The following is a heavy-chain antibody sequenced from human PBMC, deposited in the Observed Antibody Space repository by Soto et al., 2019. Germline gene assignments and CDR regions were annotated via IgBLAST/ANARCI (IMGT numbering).Heavy chain of an antibody. J-gene: IGHJ5*02. V-gene: IGHV3-30*03. CDR1: GFSFSSYG. Sequence: GGSLRLSCAASGFSFSSYGMQWVRQAPGKGLEWVAVISYDGSNKYYADSVKDRFTISRDNSKNTAYLQMNSLKTEDTAVYYCTSSTTVGSPNRFDPWGQGTLVTVSS. CDR2: ISYDGSNK. CDR3: TSSTTVGSPNRFDP. D-gene: IGHD1-1*01.